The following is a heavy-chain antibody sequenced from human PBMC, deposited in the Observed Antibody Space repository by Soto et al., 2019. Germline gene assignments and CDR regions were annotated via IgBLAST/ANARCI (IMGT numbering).Heavy chain of an antibody. V-gene: IGHV3-30*09. CDR2: ISYDGNNK. CDR1: GFTFNNYA. D-gene: IGHD6-19*01. J-gene: IGHJ4*02. Sequence: QVQLVESGGGVVQPGRSLRLSCAASGFTFNNYAMHWVRQTPGKGLDWVAVISYDGNNKYYADSVKGRFVISRDDSKKTLYLQMNSLRAEDSALYYCAKDWGPVASSYFDHWGQGTLVTVSS. CDR3: AKDWGPVASSYFDH.